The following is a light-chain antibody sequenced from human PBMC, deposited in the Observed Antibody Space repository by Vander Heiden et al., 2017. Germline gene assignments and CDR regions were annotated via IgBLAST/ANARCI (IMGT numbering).Light chain of an antibody. CDR1: QSISSY. Sequence: DIQLTQPPSSLSASVGDRVTITCRASQSISSYLSWYHQKPGKAPKLLIYAASSLQSGVPSRFSGSGSGTDFTLTISSLQPEDFATYYCQQSYSTPLTFGGGTKVEIK. V-gene: IGKV1-39*01. CDR3: QQSYSTPLT. CDR2: AAS. J-gene: IGKJ4*01.